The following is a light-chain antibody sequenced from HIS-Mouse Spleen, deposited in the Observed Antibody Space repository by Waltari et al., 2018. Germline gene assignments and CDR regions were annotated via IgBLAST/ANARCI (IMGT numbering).Light chain of an antibody. CDR3: QQFNSYPALT. CDR1: QGISSA. J-gene: IGKJ4*01. CDR2: DSS. V-gene: IGKV1-13*02. Sequence: AIQLTQSPSSLSASVGDRVTITCPASQGISSALAWYQQKPGKAPKLLIYDSSSLESGVPSRFSGSGSGTDFNLTISSLQPEDFATYYCQQFNSYPALTFGGGTKVEIK.